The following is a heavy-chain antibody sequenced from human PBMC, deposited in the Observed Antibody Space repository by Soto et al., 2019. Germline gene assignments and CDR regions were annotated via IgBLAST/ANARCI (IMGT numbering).Heavy chain of an antibody. CDR2: ISSSSSYI. V-gene: IGHV3-21*01. CDR3: ARGSGDYGMDV. CDR1: GFTFSRYS. J-gene: IGHJ6*02. D-gene: IGHD3-10*01. Sequence: EVQLVESGGGLVKPGGSLRLSCAASGFTFSRYSMNWVRQAPGKGLEWVSSISSSSSYIYYADSVKGRFTISRDNAKNSLYLQMNSLRAEDTAVYYCARGSGDYGMDVWGQGTTVTVSS.